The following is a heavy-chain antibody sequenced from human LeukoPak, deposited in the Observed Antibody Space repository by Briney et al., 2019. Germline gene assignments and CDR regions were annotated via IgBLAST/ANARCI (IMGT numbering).Heavy chain of an antibody. CDR1: GGTFSSYA. V-gene: IGHV1-69*05. J-gene: IGHJ5*02. Sequence: SVKVSCKASGGTFSSYAISWVRQAPGQGLEWMGGIIPIFGTANYAQKFQGRVTITTDESTSTAYMELSSLRSEDTAVYYCARIERELSNWFDPWGQGTLVTVSS. CDR2: IIPIFGTA. D-gene: IGHD1-26*01. CDR3: ARIERELSNWFDP.